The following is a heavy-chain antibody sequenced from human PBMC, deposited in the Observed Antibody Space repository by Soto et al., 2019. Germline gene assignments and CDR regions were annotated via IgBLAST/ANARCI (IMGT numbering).Heavy chain of an antibody. D-gene: IGHD5-12*01. V-gene: IGHV1-69*01. CDR2: IIPIFGTG. J-gene: IGHJ4*02. CDR1: GGTFNTSA. Sequence: QVQLVQSGAEVKKPGSSVKVSCKASGGTFNTSAVTWVRQAPGQGLEWMGGIIPIFGTGNYAQKFQGRVTITADPSTSTDYLELSSLRSEDTAVYYCARDLGGYEYFDYWGQGTLVTVSS. CDR3: ARDLGGYEYFDY.